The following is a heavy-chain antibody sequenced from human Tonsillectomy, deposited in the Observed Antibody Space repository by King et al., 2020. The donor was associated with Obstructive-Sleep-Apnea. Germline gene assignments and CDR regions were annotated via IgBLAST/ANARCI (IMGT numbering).Heavy chain of an antibody. CDR1: GFTFSNYG. V-gene: IGHV3-30*03. J-gene: IGHJ4*02. CDR3: ARGGDYGDYRTAVGADY. D-gene: IGHD4-17*01. CDR2: ISYVGDIQ. Sequence: VQLVESGGGVVQPGRSLRLSCAASGFTFSNYGMHWVRQAPGKGLEWVAVISYVGDIQYYTDSVKGRFTISRDNSMNTLFLQMNSLSSVTAADTAVYYCARGGDYGDYRTAVGADYWGQGTLVTVSS.